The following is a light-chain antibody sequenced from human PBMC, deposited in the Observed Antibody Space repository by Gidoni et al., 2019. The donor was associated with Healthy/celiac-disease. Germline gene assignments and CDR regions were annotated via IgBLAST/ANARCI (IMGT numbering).Light chain of an antibody. V-gene: IGKV3-15*01. CDR2: GAS. Sequence: EIVMSQSPATLSVSPGERATLSCRASQSVSSNLAWYQQKPGQAPRLLNYGASTRATGIPARFSGSGSGTEFTLTISNLQSGDFAIYYCQEYNNWPPITFGQGTRLEIK. J-gene: IGKJ5*01. CDR3: QEYNNWPPIT. CDR1: QSVSSN.